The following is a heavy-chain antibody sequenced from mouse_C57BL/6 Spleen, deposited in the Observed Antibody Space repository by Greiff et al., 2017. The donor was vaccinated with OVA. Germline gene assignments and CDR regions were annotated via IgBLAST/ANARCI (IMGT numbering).Heavy chain of an antibody. V-gene: IGHV1-31*01. D-gene: IGHD2-4*01. CDR1: GYSFTGYY. J-gene: IGHJ1*03. Sequence: EVKLMESGPELVKPGASVKISCKASGYSFTGYYMHWVKQSHGNILDWIGYIYPYNGVSSYNQKFKGKATLTVDKSSSTAYMELRSLTSEDSAVYYCAKRGDDYDGGYWYFDVWGTGTTVTVSS. CDR3: AKRGDDYDGGYWYFDV. CDR2: IYPYNGVS.